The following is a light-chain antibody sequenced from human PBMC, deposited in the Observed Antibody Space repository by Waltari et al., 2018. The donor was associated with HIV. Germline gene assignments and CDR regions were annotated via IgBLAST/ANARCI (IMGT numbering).Light chain of an antibody. Sequence: QSALTQPASVSGSPGQSKTISCTGTSSDVGGFKLVSWYQQFPGKAPKLIIYEVFNRPSGVSDRFSGSKSGNTASLTISDLQAEDEATYHCASFASDTTVPVFGGGTRLTVL. CDR1: SSDVGGFKL. J-gene: IGLJ2*01. V-gene: IGLV2-14*01. CDR2: EVF. CDR3: ASFASDTTVPV.